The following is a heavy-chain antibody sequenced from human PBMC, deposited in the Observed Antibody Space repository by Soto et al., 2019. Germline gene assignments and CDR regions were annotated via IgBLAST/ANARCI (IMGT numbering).Heavy chain of an antibody. J-gene: IGHJ6*02. V-gene: IGHV1-69*13. CDR1: GGTFSSYA. D-gene: IGHD5-18*01. CDR3: ASAGDGTDMLPVGYGMDV. Sequence: GXXLKVSCKASGGTFSSYAISWVRQAPGQGLEWMGGIIPIFGTANYAQKFQGRVTITADESTSTAYMELSSLRSEDTAVYYCASAGDGTDMLPVGYGMDVWGQGTTVTGSS. CDR2: IIPIFGTA.